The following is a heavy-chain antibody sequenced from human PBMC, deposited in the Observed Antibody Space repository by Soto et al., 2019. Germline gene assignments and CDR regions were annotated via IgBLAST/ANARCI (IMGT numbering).Heavy chain of an antibody. Sequence: QVQLQESGPGLVKPSQTLSLTCIVSGVSISSGDDYWSWIRQPPGKGLEWIGYIYSSGSTYSDPSLRSRVTISADTSKNQFSLKLTSVTAADTAVYYCARGGGYDYWGQGALVTVSS. D-gene: IGHD3-22*01. CDR2: IYSSGST. V-gene: IGHV4-30-4*01. J-gene: IGHJ4*02. CDR3: ARGGGYDY. CDR1: GVSISSGDDY.